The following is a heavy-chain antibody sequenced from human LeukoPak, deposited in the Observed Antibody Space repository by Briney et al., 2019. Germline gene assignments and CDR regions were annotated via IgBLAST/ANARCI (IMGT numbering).Heavy chain of an antibody. D-gene: IGHD5-24*01. CDR1: GDSVSSNSVT. CDR2: TYYRSTWYN. V-gene: IGHV6-1*01. CDR3: ARDPQMATIFGGYFDL. J-gene: IGHJ2*01. Sequence: SQTLSLTCAISGDSVSSNSVTWNWIRQSPSRGLEWLGRTYYRSTWYNDYAVSVRGRITVNPDTSKNQFSLHLNSVTPEDTAVYYCARDPQMATIFGGYFDLWGRGTLVTVSS.